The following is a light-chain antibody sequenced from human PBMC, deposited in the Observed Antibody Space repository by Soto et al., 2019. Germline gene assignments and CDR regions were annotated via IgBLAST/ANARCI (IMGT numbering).Light chain of an antibody. CDR3: QQCGNSPPWT. CDR1: QSVSSSY. Sequence: EIVLTQSPGTLSLSPGERATLSCRASQSVSSSYLAWYQQKPGQAPRLLIYGASSRATGIPDRFSGSGSETDFTLTISRLEPEDFAVYYCQQCGNSPPWTFGQGTKVDI. V-gene: IGKV3-20*01. J-gene: IGKJ1*01. CDR2: GAS.